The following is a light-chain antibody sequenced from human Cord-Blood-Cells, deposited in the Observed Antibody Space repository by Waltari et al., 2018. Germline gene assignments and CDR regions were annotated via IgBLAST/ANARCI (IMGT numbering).Light chain of an antibody. CDR1: SSDVGGYHY. CDR3: QSYDSSLSGSRV. V-gene: IGLV2-8*01. Sequence: QSALTQPPSASGSPGQSVTLSCTGTSSDVGGYHYVSWYQQHPGKAPKLMIYEVSQRPSGVPDRFSGSKSGNTASLTVSGLQAEDEADYYCQSYDSSLSGSRVFGGGTKLTVL. J-gene: IGLJ3*02. CDR2: EVS.